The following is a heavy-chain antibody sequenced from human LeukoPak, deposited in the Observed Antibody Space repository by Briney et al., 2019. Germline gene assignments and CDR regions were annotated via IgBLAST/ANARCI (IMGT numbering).Heavy chain of an antibody. CDR2: IYYSGAT. Sequence: SETLSLTCAVYGGSFSSYYWSWIRQPPGKGLEWIGYIYYSGATNYNPSLKSRVTISVDTSKNQFSLKLTSVTAADTAVYYCARGDSSSADCWGQGTLVTVSS. D-gene: IGHD6-13*01. J-gene: IGHJ4*02. V-gene: IGHV4-59*01. CDR3: ARGDSSSADC. CDR1: GGSFSSYY.